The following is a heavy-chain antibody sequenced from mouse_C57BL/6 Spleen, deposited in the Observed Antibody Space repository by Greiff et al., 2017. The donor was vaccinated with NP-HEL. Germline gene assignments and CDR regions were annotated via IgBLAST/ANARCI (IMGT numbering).Heavy chain of an antibody. Sequence: QVQLQQSGAELAKPGASVQLSCKASGYTFTSYWMHWVKQRPGQGLEWIGYINPSSGYTKYNQKFKDQATLTADKSSSTAYMQLSSLTYEDSAVYYCARYYYGSRMDYWGQGTTLTVSS. V-gene: IGHV1-7*01. CDR2: INPSSGYT. CDR1: GYTFTSYW. D-gene: IGHD1-1*01. J-gene: IGHJ2*01. CDR3: ARYYYGSRMDY.